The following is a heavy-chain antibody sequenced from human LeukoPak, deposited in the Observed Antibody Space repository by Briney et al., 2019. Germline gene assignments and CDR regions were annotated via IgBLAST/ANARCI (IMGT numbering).Heavy chain of an antibody. Sequence: GGSLRLSCAASGFTFSSYAMSWVRQAPGKGLEWVAVIWYDGSNKYYADSVKGRFTISRDNSKNTLYLQMNSLRAEDTAVYYCARTHIVVVPATGMDVWGQGTTVTVSS. V-gene: IGHV3-33*08. CDR1: GFTFSSYA. J-gene: IGHJ6*02. CDR3: ARTHIVVVPATGMDV. CDR2: IWYDGSNK. D-gene: IGHD2-2*01.